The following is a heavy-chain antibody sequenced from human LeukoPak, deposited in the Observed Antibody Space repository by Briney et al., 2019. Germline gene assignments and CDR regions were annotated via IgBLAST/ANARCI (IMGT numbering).Heavy chain of an antibody. D-gene: IGHD3-10*01. CDR1: GGSISSGGYS. V-gene: IGHV4-30-2*01. Sequence: SQTLSLTSAVYGGSISSGGYSWSWIRQPPGKGLEWIGYIYQSGSTNYNPSLENRVIISLDRSKNQFSLKLSSVTAADTAVYYCARDFGNFDLWGRGTLVTVSS. J-gene: IGHJ2*01. CDR3: ARDFGNFDL. CDR2: IYQSGST.